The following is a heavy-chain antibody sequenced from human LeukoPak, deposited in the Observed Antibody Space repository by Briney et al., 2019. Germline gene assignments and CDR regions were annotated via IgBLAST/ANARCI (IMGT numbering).Heavy chain of an antibody. CDR2: LSGSGGTI. J-gene: IGHJ4*02. CDR3: AKYFYSDNVFRPGRRYFDF. D-gene: IGHD2-21*01. V-gene: IGHV3-23*01. CDR1: GFTFSDYA. Sequence: PGGSLRLSCAASGFTFSDYAMTWVRQAPGKGLEWVSTLSGSGGTIYYADSVKGRFTISRDNSKNTLFLQMNSLRAEDTAMYFCAKYFYSDNVFRPGRRYFDFWGQGTLVTVSS.